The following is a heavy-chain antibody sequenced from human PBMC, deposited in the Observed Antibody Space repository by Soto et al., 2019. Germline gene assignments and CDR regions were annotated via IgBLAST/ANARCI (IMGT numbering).Heavy chain of an antibody. CDR3: ARRNFVDAFDI. V-gene: IGHV4-59*11. D-gene: IGHD1-7*01. J-gene: IGHJ3*02. Sequence: SETLSLTCTVSGDSISSHYWSWLRQPPGKGLEWIGYTYYSGSTNYNPTLKSRVTISGDTSKNQFSLKLTSVTAADTAVYYCARRNFVDAFDIWGQGTMVTVS. CDR2: TYYSGST. CDR1: GDSISSHY.